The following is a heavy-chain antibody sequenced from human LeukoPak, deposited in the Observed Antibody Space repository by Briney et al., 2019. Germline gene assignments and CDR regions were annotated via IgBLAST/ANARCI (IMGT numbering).Heavy chain of an antibody. Sequence: ASVKVSCKASGYTFTSYDINLVRQAPGQGLEWMGWMNPNSGNTGYAQKFQGRVTMTRNTSISTAYMELSSLRSEDTAVYYCARGSVSYSNYVELFDYWGQGTLVTVSS. CDR2: MNPNSGNT. V-gene: IGHV1-8*01. CDR1: GYTFTSYD. J-gene: IGHJ4*02. D-gene: IGHD4-11*01. CDR3: ARGSVSYSNYVELFDY.